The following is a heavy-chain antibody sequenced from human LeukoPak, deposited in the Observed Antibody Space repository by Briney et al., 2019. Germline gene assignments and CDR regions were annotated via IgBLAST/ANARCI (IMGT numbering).Heavy chain of an antibody. CDR1: GGSISSSSYY. J-gene: IGHJ5*02. CDR3: AEGLPGGWFDP. CDR2: IYYSGST. Sequence: PSETLSLTCTVSGGSISSSSYYWGWIRQPPGKGLEWIGSIYYSGSTYYNPSLKSRVTISVDTSKNQFSLKLSSVTAADTAVYYCAEGLPGGWFDPWGQGTLVTVSS. V-gene: IGHV4-39*07. D-gene: IGHD4-23*01.